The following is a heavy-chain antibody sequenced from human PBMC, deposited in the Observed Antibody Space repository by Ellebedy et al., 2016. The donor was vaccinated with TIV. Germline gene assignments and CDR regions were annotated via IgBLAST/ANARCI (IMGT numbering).Heavy chain of an antibody. CDR1: GGSISSYY. J-gene: IGHJ6*02. D-gene: IGHD3-10*01. CDR3: ARADLFLWFGV. V-gene: IGHV4-59*01. Sequence: MPSETLTLTCTVSGGSISSYYWSWIRQPPGKGLEWIGYIYYSGSTNYNPSLKSRVTISVDTSKNQFSLKLSSVTAADTAVYYCARADLFLWFGVWGQGTTVTVSS. CDR2: IYYSGST.